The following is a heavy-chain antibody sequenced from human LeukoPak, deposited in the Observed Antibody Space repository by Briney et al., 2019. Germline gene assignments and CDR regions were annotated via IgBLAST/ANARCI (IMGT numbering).Heavy chain of an antibody. D-gene: IGHD1-26*01. CDR3: ARGGWDGIDY. Sequence: GGYLRLSCAASGLTFSNYWMSWVRRAPGKGLEWVANIKKDGSEKYYVDSVKGRFTISRDNTKNSLYLQMNSLRAEDTAVYYCARGGWDGIDYWGQGTMVTVSS. CDR2: IKKDGSEK. V-gene: IGHV3-7*01. J-gene: IGHJ4*02. CDR1: GLTFSNYW.